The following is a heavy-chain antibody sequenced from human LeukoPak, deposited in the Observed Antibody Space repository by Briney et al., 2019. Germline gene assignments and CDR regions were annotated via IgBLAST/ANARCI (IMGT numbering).Heavy chain of an antibody. J-gene: IGHJ3*02. D-gene: IGHD3-16*01. Sequence: SETLSLTCTVSGGSISSSSYYWGWIRQPPGKGLEWIGSIYYSGSTYYNPSLKSRVTISVDTSKNQFSLKLSSVTAADTAVYYCGGGGLGSDAFDIWGQGTMVTVSS. CDR1: GGSISSSSYY. V-gene: IGHV4-39*07. CDR3: GGGGLGSDAFDI. CDR2: IYYSGST.